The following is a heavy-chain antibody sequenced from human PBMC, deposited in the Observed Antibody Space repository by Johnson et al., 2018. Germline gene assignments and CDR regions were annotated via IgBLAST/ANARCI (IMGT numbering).Heavy chain of an antibody. CDR3: AREYYDFWSGYSRYYYDYYMDV. V-gene: IGHV3-74*01. Sequence: VQLVESGGGLVQPGGSLRLSCAASGFTFSSYWMHWVRQAPGKGLVWVSRINRAGSSTSYADSVQGRFPISRDNAKNTLSLQRNSLRAEDTALYYCAREYYDFWSGYSRYYYDYYMDVWGKGTTVTVSS. CDR2: INRAGSST. J-gene: IGHJ6*03. D-gene: IGHD3-3*01. CDR1: GFTFSSYW.